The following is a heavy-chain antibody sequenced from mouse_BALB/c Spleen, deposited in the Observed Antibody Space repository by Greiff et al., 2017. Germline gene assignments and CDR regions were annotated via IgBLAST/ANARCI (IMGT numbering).Heavy chain of an antibody. CDR3: ARTLLLDYAMDY. CDR2: ISSGSSTI. V-gene: IGHV5-17*02. J-gene: IGHJ4*01. D-gene: IGHD2-10*01. Sequence: EVQLVESGGGLVQPGGSRKLSCAASGFTFSSFGMHWVRQAPEKGLEWVAYISSGSSTIYYADTVKGRFTISRDNPKNTLFLQMTSLRSEDTAMYYCARTLLLDYAMDYWGQGTSVTVSS. CDR1: GFTFSSFG.